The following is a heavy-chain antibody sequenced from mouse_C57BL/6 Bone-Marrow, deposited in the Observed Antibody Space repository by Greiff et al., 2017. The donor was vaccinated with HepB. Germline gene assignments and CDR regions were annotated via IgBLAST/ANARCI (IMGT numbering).Heavy chain of an antibody. V-gene: IGHV1-82*01. CDR1: GYAFSSSW. Sequence: QVQLKQSGPELVKPGASVKISCKASGYAFSSSWMNWVKQRPGKGLEWIGRIYPGDGDTNYNGKFKGKATLTADKSSSTAYMQLSSLTSEDSAVYFCATPYGSSYGFAYWGQGTLVTVSA. CDR3: ATPYGSSYGFAY. CDR2: IYPGDGDT. J-gene: IGHJ3*01. D-gene: IGHD1-1*01.